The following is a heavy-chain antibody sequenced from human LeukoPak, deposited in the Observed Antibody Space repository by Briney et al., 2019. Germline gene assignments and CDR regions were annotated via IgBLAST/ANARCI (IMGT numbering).Heavy chain of an antibody. V-gene: IGHV4-59*12. J-gene: IGHJ5*02. CDR1: GGSFSSYY. CDR3: ARERQCSSTSCYFRRLRNTWFDP. Sequence: SETLSLTCTVSGGSFSSYYWSWIRQPPGKGLEWIGYIYYSGSTNYNPSLKSRVTISVDTSKNQFSPKLSSVTAADTAMYYCARERQCSSTSCYFRRLRNTWFDPWGQGTLVTVSS. D-gene: IGHD2-2*01. CDR2: IYYSGST.